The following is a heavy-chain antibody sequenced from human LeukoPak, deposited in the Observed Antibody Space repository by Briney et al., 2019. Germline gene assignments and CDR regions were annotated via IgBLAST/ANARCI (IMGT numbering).Heavy chain of an antibody. CDR2: ISAYNGYT. Sequence: ASVKVSCKASGYTFTSYGISWVRQAPGQGLEWMGWISAYNGYTNYAQKLQGRVTMTTDTSTCTAYMELRSLRSDDTAVYYCARDRQGPPNSGIAVADTRILTWGQGTLVTVSS. D-gene: IGHD6-19*01. V-gene: IGHV1-18*01. J-gene: IGHJ4*02. CDR3: ARDRQGPPNSGIAVADTRILT. CDR1: GYTFTSYG.